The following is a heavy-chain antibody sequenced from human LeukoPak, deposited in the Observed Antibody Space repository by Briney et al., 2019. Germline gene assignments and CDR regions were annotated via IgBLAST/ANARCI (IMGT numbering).Heavy chain of an antibody. CDR1: GYTFTSYG. J-gene: IGHJ4*02. V-gene: IGHV1-18*01. D-gene: IGHD2-15*01. CDR2: ISAHNGNT. CDR3: ARDFFHGHCSGLTCFLLDY. Sequence: ASVKASCKASGYTFTSYGITWVRQAPGQGLEWMGWISAHNGNTNYAQKFQGRLTMTTDTSTNTAYMELRSLRPDDTAVYYCARDFFHGHCSGLTCFLLDYWGQGSLVTVSS.